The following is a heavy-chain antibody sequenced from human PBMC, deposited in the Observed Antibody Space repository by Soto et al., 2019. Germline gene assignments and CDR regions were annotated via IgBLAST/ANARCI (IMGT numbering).Heavy chain of an antibody. Sequence: ASVKVSCKASGYTITSYGISWVRQAPGQGLEWMGWISAYNGNTNYAQKLQGRVTMTTDTSTSTAYMELRSLRSDDTAVYYCARDREGYCSSTSCEDNWFDPWGQGTLVTVSS. D-gene: IGHD2-2*01. CDR1: GYTITSYG. J-gene: IGHJ5*02. V-gene: IGHV1-18*01. CDR2: ISAYNGNT. CDR3: ARDREGYCSSTSCEDNWFDP.